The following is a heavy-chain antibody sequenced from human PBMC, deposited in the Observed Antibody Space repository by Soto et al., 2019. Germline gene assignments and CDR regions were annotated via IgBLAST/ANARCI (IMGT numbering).Heavy chain of an antibody. J-gene: IGHJ2*01. CDR3: ARCYCSVGSCYTCWHFDL. D-gene: IGHD2-15*01. CDR2: IGPYNGNT. V-gene: IGHV1-18*01. Sequence: QVQLVQSGAEVKKPGASVKVSCKASGYTFNNYGISWVRQAPGQGLEWMGWIGPYNGNTEHAQNFQGRVTMTTDTSTNTACMELRSLRSDDTALYYCARCYCSVGSCYTCWHFDLGGRGTLVTVSS. CDR1: GYTFNNYG.